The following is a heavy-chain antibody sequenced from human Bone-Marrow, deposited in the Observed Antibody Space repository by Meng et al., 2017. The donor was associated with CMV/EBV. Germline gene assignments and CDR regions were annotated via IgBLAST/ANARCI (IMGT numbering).Heavy chain of an antibody. CDR1: GYTFTSYD. CDR3: ATPGVNFYYYGMDV. Sequence: ASVKVSCKASGYTFTSYDINWVRQATGQGLEWMGWMNLNSGNTGYAQKFQGRVTMTRNTSISTAYMELSSLRSEDTAVYYCATPGVNFYYYGMDVWGQGTTVTVSS. V-gene: IGHV1-8*01. D-gene: IGHD3-10*01. CDR2: MNLNSGNT. J-gene: IGHJ6*02.